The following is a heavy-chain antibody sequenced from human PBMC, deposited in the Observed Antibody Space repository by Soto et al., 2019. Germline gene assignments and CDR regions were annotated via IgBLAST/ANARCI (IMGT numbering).Heavy chain of an antibody. CDR2: INHSGST. CDR1: GGSISSGGYY. D-gene: IGHD6-6*01. J-gene: IGHJ4*02. CDR3: ARGRQLDY. Sequence: SDTLSLTCTVSGGSISSGGYYWSWIRQPPGKGLEWIGEINHSGSTNYNPSLKSRVTISVDTSKNQFSLKLSSVTAADTAVYYCARGRQLDYWGQGTLVTVS. V-gene: IGHV4-39*07.